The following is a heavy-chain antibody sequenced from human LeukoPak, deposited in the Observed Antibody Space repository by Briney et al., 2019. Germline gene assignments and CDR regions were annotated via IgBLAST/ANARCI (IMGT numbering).Heavy chain of an antibody. CDR2: ISDGGGGT. CDR3: ATRGKYYFDY. Sequence: PGGSLRLSCVASGFTFSNYAMSWVRQAPGKGLEWVSSISDGGGGTYYADSVKGRFTISRDNSKNTLYLLMNSLRAEDTAIYYCATRGKYYFDYWGQGTLVTVSS. CDR1: GFTFSNYA. J-gene: IGHJ4*02. V-gene: IGHV3-23*01. D-gene: IGHD3-10*01.